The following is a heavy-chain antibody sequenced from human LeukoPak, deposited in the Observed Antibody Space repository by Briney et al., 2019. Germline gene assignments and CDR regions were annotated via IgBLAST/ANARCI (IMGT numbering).Heavy chain of an antibody. CDR1: GVSISSGSNY. Sequence: SQTLSLTCSVSGVSISSGSNYWGWIRQPPGKTLEWIGSIYSSGSTHYNPSLKSRVIILIDTAKNHFSLNLSSVTAADTAVYYCARSDGYGLVGIWGQGTMVTVSS. CDR3: ARSDGYGLVGI. J-gene: IGHJ3*02. CDR2: IYSSGST. V-gene: IGHV4-39*07. D-gene: IGHD3-10*01.